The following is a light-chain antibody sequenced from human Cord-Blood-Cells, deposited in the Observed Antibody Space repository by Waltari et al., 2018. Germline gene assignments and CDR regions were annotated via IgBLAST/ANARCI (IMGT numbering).Light chain of an antibody. Sequence: DIVMTQSPLSLPVTPGEPASISCRSSQSLLHSNGYNYLDWYLQKPGQSPQLLIYLGSNRASGGPDRFSGSGSGTDFTLKISRVEAEDVGVYDCMQALQTPDTFGQGTKLEIK. CDR2: LGS. V-gene: IGKV2-28*01. J-gene: IGKJ2*01. CDR3: MQALQTPDT. CDR1: QSLLHSNGYNY.